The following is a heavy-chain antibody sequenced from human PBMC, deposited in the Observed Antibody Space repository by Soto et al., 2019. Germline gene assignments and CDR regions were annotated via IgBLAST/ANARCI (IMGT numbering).Heavy chain of an antibody. D-gene: IGHD6-19*01. CDR1: GYTFTSYD. J-gene: IGHJ3*02. CDR2: INPNSGGT. V-gene: IGHV1-2*04. Sequence: GASVKVSCKASGYTFTSYDINWVRQAPGQGLEWMGWINPNSGGTNYAQKFQDWVTMTRDTSISTAYMELSRLRSDDTAVYYCARLDSSGLGAFDIWGQGTMVTVSS. CDR3: ARLDSSGLGAFDI.